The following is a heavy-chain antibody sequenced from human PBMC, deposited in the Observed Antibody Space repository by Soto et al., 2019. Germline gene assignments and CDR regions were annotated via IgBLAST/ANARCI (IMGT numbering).Heavy chain of an antibody. Sequence: TLSLTCTVSGGSISSVGYYWSWIRQHPGKGLEWIGYIYYSGSTYYNPSLKSRVTISVDTSKNQFSLKLSYVTAADTAVYYCARDNGTMVRGARKAAFDIWGQGTMVT. CDR1: GGSISSVGYY. D-gene: IGHD3-10*01. V-gene: IGHV4-31*03. CDR3: ARDNGTMVRGARKAAFDI. CDR2: IYYSGST. J-gene: IGHJ3*02.